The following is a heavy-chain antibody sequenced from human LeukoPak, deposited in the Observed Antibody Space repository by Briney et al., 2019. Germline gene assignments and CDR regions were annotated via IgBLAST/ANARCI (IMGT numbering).Heavy chain of an antibody. V-gene: IGHV4-39*07. CDR3: ARDWDESIDY. CDR2: IYYSGST. Sequence: SETLSLTCTVSGGSISSSSYYWGWIRQPPGKGLEWIGSIYYSGSTYYSPSLKSRVTISVDTSKNQFSLKLSSVTAADTAVYYCARDWDESIDYWGQGTLVTVSS. J-gene: IGHJ4*02. CDR1: GGSISSSSYY. D-gene: IGHD1-26*01.